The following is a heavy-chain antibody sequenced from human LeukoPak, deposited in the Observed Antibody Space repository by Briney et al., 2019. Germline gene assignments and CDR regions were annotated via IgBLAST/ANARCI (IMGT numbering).Heavy chain of an antibody. Sequence: SETLSLTCTVSGGSISSYYRSWIGQAPGKGLEWIGYIYYSGTTKYNPSLMGRVSISVDTSKNQFSLRLSSVAAADTAVYYCARHGGSYFRQWDQGTLVTVSS. J-gene: IGHJ4*02. CDR2: IYYSGTT. CDR1: GGSISSYY. D-gene: IGHD3-16*01. V-gene: IGHV4-59*08. CDR3: ARHGGSYFRQ.